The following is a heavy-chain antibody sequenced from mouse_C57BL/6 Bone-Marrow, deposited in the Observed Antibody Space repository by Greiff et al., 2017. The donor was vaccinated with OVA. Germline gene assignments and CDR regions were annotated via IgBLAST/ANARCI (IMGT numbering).Heavy chain of an antibody. CDR1: GFTFSSYA. Sequence: EVQGVESGGGLVKPGGSLKLSCAASGFTFSSYAMSWVRQTPEKRLEWVATISDGGSYTYYPDNVKGRFTISRDNAKNNLYLQMSHLKSEDTAMYYCARDRQLRFAYWGQGTLVTVSA. V-gene: IGHV5-4*01. CDR3: ARDRQLRFAY. D-gene: IGHD3-2*02. J-gene: IGHJ3*01. CDR2: ISDGGSYT.